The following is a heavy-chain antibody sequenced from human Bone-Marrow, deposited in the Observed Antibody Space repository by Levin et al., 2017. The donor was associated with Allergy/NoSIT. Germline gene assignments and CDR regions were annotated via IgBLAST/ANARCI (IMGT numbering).Heavy chain of an antibody. Sequence: SPTLSLPCAVSGASIPNNYYYWGWIRQPPGQGLEWIANIYYSGNTYYNPSLFPRVTISVDTANNQFSLKLNSVTVADTAVYYCARANSGSLPAFCSWGLGTLVTVSA. V-gene: IGHV4-39*02. CDR2: IYYSGNT. CDR1: GASIPNNYYY. J-gene: IGHJ5*02. D-gene: IGHD1-26*01. CDR3: ARANSGSLPAFCS.